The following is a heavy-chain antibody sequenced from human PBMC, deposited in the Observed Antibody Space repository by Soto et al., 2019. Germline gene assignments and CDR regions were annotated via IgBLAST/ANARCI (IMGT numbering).Heavy chain of an antibody. Sequence: SETLSLTCTVSGGSISSGGYYWSWIRQHPGKGLEWIGYIYYSGSTYYNPSLKSRVTISVDTSKNQFSLKLSSVTAADTAVYYCARGGNYYDSSGYYYPQDYWGQGTPVTVSS. D-gene: IGHD3-22*01. CDR2: IYYSGST. V-gene: IGHV4-31*03. CDR3: ARGGNYYDSSGYYYPQDY. J-gene: IGHJ4*02. CDR1: GGSISSGGYY.